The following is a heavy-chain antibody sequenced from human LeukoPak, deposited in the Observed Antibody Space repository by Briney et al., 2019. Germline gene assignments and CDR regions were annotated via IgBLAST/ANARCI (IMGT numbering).Heavy chain of an antibody. V-gene: IGHV3-23*01. CDR3: AKGRTLVGGSTRSYDY. Sequence: GGSLRLSCAASGFTFSSYGMSWVRPAPGKGLEWVSAISGSGGSTYYADSVKGRFTISRDNSKNTLYLQMNSLRAEDTAVYYCAKGRTLVGGSTRSYDYWGQGTLVTVSS. J-gene: IGHJ4*02. D-gene: IGHD1-26*01. CDR2: ISGSGGST. CDR1: GFTFSSYG.